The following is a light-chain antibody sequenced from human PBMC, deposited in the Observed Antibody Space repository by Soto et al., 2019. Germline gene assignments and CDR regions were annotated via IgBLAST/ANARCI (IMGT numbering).Light chain of an antibody. Sequence: DLQMTQSPSSLSASVGDRVTVTCRASQSIGRYLNWYQQKPGKVPKVLIYAASTLQSGVPSRFSGSGSGTDFTLTISSLQPEDFATYYCEQSHGIPRTFGQGTKVEIK. CDR1: QSIGRY. CDR2: AAS. CDR3: EQSHGIPRT. V-gene: IGKV1-39*01. J-gene: IGKJ1*01.